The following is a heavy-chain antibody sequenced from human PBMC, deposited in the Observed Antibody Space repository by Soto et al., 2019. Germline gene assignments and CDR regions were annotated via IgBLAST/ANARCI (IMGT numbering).Heavy chain of an antibody. J-gene: IGHJ6*02. V-gene: IGHV1-2*02. CDR1: GYSFTVYY. CDR3: ATDYYDSSGLNYYGMDV. CDR2: VNPNTGGT. Sequence: QAQLVQSGAEVTKPGASVKVSCEASGYSFTVYYIHWVRQAPGQGLEWMGWVNPNTGGTKYAQKFQGTVTMTRDTSITTAYLELSRLKSDDTAVYYCATDYYDSSGLNYYGMDVWGQGTTVTVSS. D-gene: IGHD3-22*01.